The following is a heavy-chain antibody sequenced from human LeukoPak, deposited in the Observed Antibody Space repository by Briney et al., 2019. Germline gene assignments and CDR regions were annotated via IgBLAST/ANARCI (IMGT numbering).Heavy chain of an antibody. J-gene: IGHJ5*02. Sequence: GGSLRLSCAASGFTFSSYWMSWVRQTPGKGLEWVANIKQDRSEKYYVDSVKGRFTISRDNAKNSLYLQMNSLRAEDTAVYYCARVPHIVVVPAAILWFDPWGQGTLVTVSS. D-gene: IGHD2-2*01. CDR2: IKQDRSEK. CDR3: ARVPHIVVVPAAILWFDP. CDR1: GFTFSSYW. V-gene: IGHV3-7*01.